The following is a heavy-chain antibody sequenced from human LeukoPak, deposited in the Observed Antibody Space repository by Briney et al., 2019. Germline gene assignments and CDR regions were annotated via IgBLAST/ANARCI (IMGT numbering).Heavy chain of an antibody. D-gene: IGHD3-22*01. J-gene: IGHJ4*02. CDR2: ISISSSYI. CDR1: GFTFSSYS. V-gene: IGHV3-21*01. CDR3: ARDFYYDSSGRSRDY. Sequence: PGGSLRLSCAASGFTFSSYSMTWVRQAPGKGLEWVSSISISSSYIYYADSVKGRFTISRDNAKNSLYLQMNSLRAEDTAVYYCARDFYYDSSGRSRDYWGQGTLVTVSS.